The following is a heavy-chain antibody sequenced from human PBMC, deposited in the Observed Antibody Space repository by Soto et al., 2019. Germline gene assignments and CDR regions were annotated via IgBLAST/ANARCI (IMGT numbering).Heavy chain of an antibody. CDR1: GFTFSVFG. CDR2: ISSEGNSK. Sequence: QVHLVESGGGVVQPGGSLRLSCAASGFTFSVFGMHWVRQAPGKGPEWVAGISSEGNSKHYADSVRGRFSISRDNAKNTLSLLMDSLRPEDTALYYCAKTITLSPSDDSRGRGALIDHWGQGTLVTVSS. CDR3: AKTITLSPSDDSRGRGALIDH. D-gene: IGHD6-19*01. J-gene: IGHJ4*02. V-gene: IGHV3-30*18.